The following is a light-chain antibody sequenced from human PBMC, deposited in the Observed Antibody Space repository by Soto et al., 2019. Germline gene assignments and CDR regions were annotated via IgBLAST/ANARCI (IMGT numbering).Light chain of an antibody. CDR1: TGAVTGSHY. V-gene: IGLV7-46*01. CDR3: LLSYSGARVWV. CDR2: NTN. Sequence: QAVVTQEPSLTVSPGGTVTLTCGSSTGAVTGSHYPYWLQQKPGQGPRTLIYNTNNKQSWTPARFSGSLLGGKAALTLSGAQPDDEADYYCLLSYSGARVWVFGGGTKGTVL. J-gene: IGLJ3*02.